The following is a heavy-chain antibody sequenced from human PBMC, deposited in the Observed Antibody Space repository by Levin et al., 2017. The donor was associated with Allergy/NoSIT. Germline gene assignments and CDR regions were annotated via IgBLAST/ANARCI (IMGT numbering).Heavy chain of an antibody. CDR3: GRDYYYYGMDV. Sequence: SGPTLVKPTQTLTLTCTFSGFSLNTSGVGVGWIRQPPGKALECLALIYWDDDKRYSPSLKSRLTITKDTSKNQVVLTMTDMDPVDTATYYCGRDYYYYGMDVWGRGTTVTVSS. J-gene: IGHJ6*02. V-gene: IGHV2-5*02. CDR2: IYWDDDK. CDR1: GFSLNTSGVG.